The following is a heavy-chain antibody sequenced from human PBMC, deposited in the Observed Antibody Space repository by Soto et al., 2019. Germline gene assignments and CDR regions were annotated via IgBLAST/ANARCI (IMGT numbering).Heavy chain of an antibody. CDR3: ARGDSTDCSNGVCSFFYNHDMDV. V-gene: IGHV1-2*04. J-gene: IGHJ6*02. CDR2: INPKSGGT. CDR1: VGTFSSHA. Sequence: ASVTVSCKASVGTFSSHAISWVRQAPGQGLEWLGRINPKSGGTSTAQKFQGWVTMTTDTSISTASMELTRLTSDDTAIYYCARGDSTDCSNGVCSFFYNHDMDVWGQGTTVTVSS. D-gene: IGHD2-8*01.